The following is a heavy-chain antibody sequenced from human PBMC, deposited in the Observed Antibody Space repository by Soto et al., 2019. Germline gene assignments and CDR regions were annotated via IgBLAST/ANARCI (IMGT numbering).Heavy chain of an antibody. Sequence: KTXATLSLTCTVSGGSVSSGDYYWSWIRQPPGKGLEWIGYIYYSGNTNYNPSLKSRVIISVDTSKNLFSLKLTSVTAADTAVYYCARIPVDTSMIYWLDPWGQGTLVTVSS. CDR2: IYYSGNT. CDR3: ARIPVDTSMIYWLDP. V-gene: IGHV4-61*08. D-gene: IGHD5-18*01. CDR1: GGSVSSGDYY. J-gene: IGHJ5*02.